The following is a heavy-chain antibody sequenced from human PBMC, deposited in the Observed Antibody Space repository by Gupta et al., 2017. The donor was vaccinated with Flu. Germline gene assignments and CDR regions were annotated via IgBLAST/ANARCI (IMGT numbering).Heavy chain of an antibody. J-gene: IGHJ4*02. D-gene: IGHD6-19*01. CDR1: GFTFDDYA. CDR3: ATGSQWLGAIDY. V-gene: IGHV3-9*01. CDR2: ISWNSGSI. Sequence: EVQLVESGGGLVQPGRSLSLSCAASGFTFDDYAMHWVRQAPGKGLEWVSGISWNSGSIGYADSVKGRFTISRDSAKNSLYLQMNSLRAEDTALYYCATGSQWLGAIDYWGQGTLVTVSS.